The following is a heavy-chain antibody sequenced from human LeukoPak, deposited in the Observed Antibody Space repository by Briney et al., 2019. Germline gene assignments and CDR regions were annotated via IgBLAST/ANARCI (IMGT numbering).Heavy chain of an antibody. CDR2: IKQDGSEK. Sequence: GGSLRLSCAASGFTFSSYWMSWVRQAPGKGLEWVANIKQDGSEKHYVDSVKGRFTISRDNAKNSLYLQMNSLRAEDTALYYCAKSEGVIITVTIDYWGQGTLVTVSS. V-gene: IGHV3-7*03. CDR3: AKSEGVIITVTIDY. D-gene: IGHD3-10*01. J-gene: IGHJ4*02. CDR1: GFTFSSYW.